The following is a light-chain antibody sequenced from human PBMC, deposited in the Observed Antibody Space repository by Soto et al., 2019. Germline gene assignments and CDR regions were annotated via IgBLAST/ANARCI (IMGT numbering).Light chain of an antibody. J-gene: IGKJ5*01. CDR3: QQRDSWPIT. V-gene: IGKV3-11*01. Sequence: IVLTQSPATRSLSPGERATLSCRASQSVGSDLAWYQQKPGQAPRLVIYGASNRATGIPARFSGSGSGTDFTLTINSLEPDDFAVYYCQQRDSWPITFGQGTRLEI. CDR2: GAS. CDR1: QSVGSD.